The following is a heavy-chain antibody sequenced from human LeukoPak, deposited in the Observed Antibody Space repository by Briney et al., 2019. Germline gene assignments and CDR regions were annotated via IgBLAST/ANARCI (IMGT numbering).Heavy chain of an antibody. CDR2: IIPIFGTA. D-gene: IGHD6-6*01. CDR1: GGTFSSYA. V-gene: IGHV1-69*13. J-gene: IGHJ3*02. Sequence: SVKVSCKASGGTFSSYAISWVRQAPGQGLEWMGGIIPIFGTANYAQKFQGRVTITADESTSTAYMELSSLRSEDTAVYYCARDLGLYVEYSGSIGAFDIWGQGTMVTVSS. CDR3: ARDLGLYVEYSGSIGAFDI.